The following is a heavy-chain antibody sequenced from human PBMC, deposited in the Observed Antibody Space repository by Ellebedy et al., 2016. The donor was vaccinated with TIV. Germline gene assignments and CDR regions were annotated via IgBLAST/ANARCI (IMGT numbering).Heavy chain of an antibody. CDR2: ISYDGSNK. J-gene: IGHJ4*02. CDR3: ARENYDFWSGSGQYYFDY. Sequence: GESLKISCAASGVTFSSYAMHWVRQAPGKGLEWVAVISYDGSNKYYADSVKGRFTISRDNSKNTLYLQMNSLRAEDTAVYYCARENYDFWSGSGQYYFDYWGQGTLVTVSS. CDR1: GVTFSSYA. D-gene: IGHD3-3*01. V-gene: IGHV3-30-3*01.